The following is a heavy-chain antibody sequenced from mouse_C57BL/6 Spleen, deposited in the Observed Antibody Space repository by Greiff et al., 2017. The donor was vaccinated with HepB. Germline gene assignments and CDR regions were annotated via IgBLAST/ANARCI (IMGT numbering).Heavy chain of an antibody. V-gene: IGHV1-61*01. Sequence: QVQLKQPGAELVRPGSSVKLSCKASGYTFTSYWMDWVKQRPGQGLEWIGNIYPSDSETHYNQKFKDKATLTVNKSSSTAYMQLSSLTSEDSAVYYCARNYDYWFDYWGQGTTLTVSS. CDR1: GYTFTSYW. J-gene: IGHJ2*01. CDR3: ARNYDYWFDY. D-gene: IGHD2-4*01. CDR2: IYPSDSET.